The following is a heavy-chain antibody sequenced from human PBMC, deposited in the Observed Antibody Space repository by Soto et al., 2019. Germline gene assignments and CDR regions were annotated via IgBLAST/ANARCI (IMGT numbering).Heavy chain of an antibody. J-gene: IGHJ4*02. CDR2: ISSSSSYI. D-gene: IGHD2-2*01. Sequence: GGSLRLSCAASGFTFSSYSMNWVRQAPGKGLEWVSSISSSSSYIYYADSVKGRFTISRDNAKNSLYLQMNSLRAEDTAVYYCARDDNLLGYCSSTSCYWFDYWGQGTLVTVSS. CDR1: GFTFSSYS. V-gene: IGHV3-21*01. CDR3: ARDDNLLGYCSSTSCYWFDY.